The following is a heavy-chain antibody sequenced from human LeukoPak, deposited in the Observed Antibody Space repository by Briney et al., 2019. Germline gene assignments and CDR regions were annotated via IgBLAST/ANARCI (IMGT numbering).Heavy chain of an antibody. CDR1: GFTFSSYW. CDR2: ISGSGVST. J-gene: IGHJ4*02. Sequence: HPGGSLRLSCAASGFTFSSYWMSWVRQAPGKGLEWVSGISGSGVSTYYADSVKGRFTISRDNTKNTLYLQMNSLRVGDTAVYYCAKDLGVQWLLPYYFDYWGQGILVTVSS. V-gene: IGHV3-23*01. CDR3: AKDLGVQWLLPYYFDY. D-gene: IGHD5-12*01.